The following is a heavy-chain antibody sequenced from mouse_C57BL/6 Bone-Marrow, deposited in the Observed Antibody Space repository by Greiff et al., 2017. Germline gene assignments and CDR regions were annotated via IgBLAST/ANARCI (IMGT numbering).Heavy chain of an antibody. Sequence: QVQLQQPGAELVKPGASVKLSCKASGYTFTSYWMHWVKQRPGQGLEWIGMIHPNSGSTNYNEKFKNKATLTVDKSSSTAYMQLSNLTSEDSAVYYCAEGPTVAFAYWGQGTLVTVSA. CDR3: AEGPTVAFAY. J-gene: IGHJ3*01. CDR2: IHPNSGST. CDR1: GYTFTSYW. D-gene: IGHD2-12*01. V-gene: IGHV1-64*01.